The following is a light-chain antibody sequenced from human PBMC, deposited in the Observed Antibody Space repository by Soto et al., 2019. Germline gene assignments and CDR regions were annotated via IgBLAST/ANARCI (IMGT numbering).Light chain of an antibody. V-gene: IGLV2-14*03. CDR3: GSYASATLI. Sequence: QSALTQPASVSGSPGQSITISCTGTSSDIGAYDYVSWFQQYSGKAPPLIIYEVRFRPSGVSYRCSGSKSGNTASLTISGLQTEDEADYYCGSYASATLIFGGETNLTVL. J-gene: IGLJ2*01. CDR2: EVR. CDR1: SSDIGAYDY.